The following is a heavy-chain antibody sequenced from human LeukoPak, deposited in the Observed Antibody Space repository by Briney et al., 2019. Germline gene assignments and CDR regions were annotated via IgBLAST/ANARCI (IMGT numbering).Heavy chain of an antibody. V-gene: IGHV4-31*03. CDR1: GGSISSGGYY. J-gene: IGHJ4*02. D-gene: IGHD1-26*01. CDR3: ARGLQSLVGLFDY. Sequence: SETLSLTCTVSGGSISSGGYYWSWIRQHPGKGLEWIGYIYYSGSTYYNPSLKSRVTISVDTSKNQFSLKLSSVTAADTAVYYCARGLQSLVGLFDYWGQGTLVTVSS. CDR2: IYYSGST.